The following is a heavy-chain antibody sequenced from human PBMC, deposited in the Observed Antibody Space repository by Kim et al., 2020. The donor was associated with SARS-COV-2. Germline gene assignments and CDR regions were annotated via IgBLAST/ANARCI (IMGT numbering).Heavy chain of an antibody. D-gene: IGHD3-16*01. J-gene: IGHJ6*03. Sequence: GGSLRLSCAASGFTFSSYGMHWVRQAPGKGLEWVAVISYDGSNKYYADSVKGRFTISRDNSKNTLYLQMNSLRAEDTAVYYCAKGRGGRSYYMDVWGKGTTVTVSS. CDR2: ISYDGSNK. V-gene: IGHV3-30*18. CDR3: AKGRGGRSYYMDV. CDR1: GFTFSSYG.